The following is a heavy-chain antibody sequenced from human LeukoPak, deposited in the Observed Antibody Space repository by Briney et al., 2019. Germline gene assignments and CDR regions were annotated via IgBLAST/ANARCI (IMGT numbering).Heavy chain of an antibody. CDR3: ARDLRSPSDTNIAIDY. V-gene: IGHV3-74*01. CDR1: GFTFSSYW. Sequence: GGSLRLSCAASGFTFSSYWMHWVRQTPGKGLVWVSRINSDGSSTVSADSVKGRFTISRDNAMNTLYLQMNSLRAEDTAVHYCARDLRSPSDTNIAIDYWGQEPWSPSPQ. CDR2: INSDGSST. J-gene: IGHJ4*01.